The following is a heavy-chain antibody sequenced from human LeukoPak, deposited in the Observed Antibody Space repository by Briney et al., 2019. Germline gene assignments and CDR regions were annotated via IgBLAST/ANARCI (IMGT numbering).Heavy chain of an antibody. D-gene: IGHD5-24*01. CDR1: GFTFSNFA. J-gene: IGHJ3*02. CDR3: ARDGEMATITLEI. V-gene: IGHV3-30-3*01. CDR2: ISYDGSNK. Sequence: PGGSLRLSCAASGFTFSNFAMHWVRQAPGKGLEWVAVISYDGSNKYYADSVKGRFTISRDNSKNTLYLQMNSLRAEDTAVYYCARDGEMATITLEIWGQGTMVTVSS.